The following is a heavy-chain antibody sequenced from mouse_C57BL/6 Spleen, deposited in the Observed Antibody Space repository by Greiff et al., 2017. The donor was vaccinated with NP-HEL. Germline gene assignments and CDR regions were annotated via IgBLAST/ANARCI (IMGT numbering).Heavy chain of an antibody. D-gene: IGHD1-1*01. CDR3: ARGYGSSYDFDY. J-gene: IGHJ2*01. CDR2: IYPGDGDT. CDR1: GYAFSSYW. V-gene: IGHV1-80*01. Sequence: QVQLQQSGAELVKPGASVKISCKASGYAFSSYWMNWVKQRPGKGLEWIGQIYPGDGDTNYNGKFKGKATVTADKSSSTAYMQLSSLTSEDSAVYFCARGYGSSYDFDYWGQGTTLTVSS.